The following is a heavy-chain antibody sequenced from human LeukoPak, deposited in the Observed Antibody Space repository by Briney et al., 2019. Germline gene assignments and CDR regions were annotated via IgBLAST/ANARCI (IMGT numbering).Heavy chain of an antibody. CDR3: ARTAARRFDY. CDR1: GYTLPSYF. Sequence: ASVNVSCKASGYTLPSYFMHWVRQAPGQGLEWMGIINPTGGSTTYAQKFQGRVTMTRDTSTSAVYMELSSLRSDDTAVYYCARTAARRFDYWGQGTLVTVSS. J-gene: IGHJ4*02. D-gene: IGHD6-6*01. V-gene: IGHV1-46*01. CDR2: INPTGGST.